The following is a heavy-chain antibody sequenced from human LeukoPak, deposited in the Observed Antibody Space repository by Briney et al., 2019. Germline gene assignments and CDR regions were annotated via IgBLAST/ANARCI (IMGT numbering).Heavy chain of an antibody. J-gene: IGHJ6*02. D-gene: IGHD3-3*01. CDR3: ARGDSTIFGVAPYLYYYYGMDV. Sequence: PSETLSLTCTVSGGSISSYYWSWIRQPPGKGLEWIGEINHSGSTNYNPSLKSRVTISVDTSKNQFSLKLSSVTAADTAVYYCARGDSTIFGVAPYLYYYYGMDVWGQGTTVTVSS. CDR2: INHSGST. CDR1: GGSISSYY. V-gene: IGHV4-34*01.